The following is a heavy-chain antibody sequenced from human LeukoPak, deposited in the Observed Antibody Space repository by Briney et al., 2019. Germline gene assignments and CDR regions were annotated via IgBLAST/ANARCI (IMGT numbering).Heavy chain of an antibody. V-gene: IGHV4-61*02. CDR1: GDSISSGDYY. CDR3: ASRKLGNDY. D-gene: IGHD7-27*01. CDR2: ISSSGST. J-gene: IGHJ4*02. Sequence: PSETLSLTCTVSGDSISSGDYYWSWIRQPAGKGLEWIGRISSSGSTNYNPSLKSRVTISVDTSKTQFSLKLSSVTAADTAVYYCASRKLGNDYWGQGTLVTVSS.